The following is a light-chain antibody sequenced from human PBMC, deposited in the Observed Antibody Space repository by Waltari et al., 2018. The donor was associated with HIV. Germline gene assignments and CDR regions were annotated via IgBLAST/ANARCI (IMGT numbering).Light chain of an antibody. CDR1: QSLLLSNGYNS. J-gene: IGKJ3*01. V-gene: IGKV2-28*01. CDR2: LGS. Sequence: DILMTKSPLSLPVTSGELASISCRSSQSLLLSNGYNSLDWYLQRPGQSPQLLIYLGSNRASGVPDRFSGSGSGTDFTLKISRVQAEDVGVYYCMQALQTPFTFGPGTKVDFK. CDR3: MQALQTPFT.